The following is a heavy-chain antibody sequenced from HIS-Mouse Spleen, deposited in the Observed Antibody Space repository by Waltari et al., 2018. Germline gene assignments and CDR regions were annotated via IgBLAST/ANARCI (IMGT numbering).Heavy chain of an antibody. D-gene: IGHD6-6*01. Sequence: QVQLVQSGAEVKKPGASVKVSFKASGYTFTGYYMHWVRQAPGQGLEWMGWINTNSGGTNYAQKFQGRVTMTRDTSISTAYMELSRLRSDDTAVYYCARVYSSSWRGFDYWGQGTLVTVSS. J-gene: IGHJ4*02. V-gene: IGHV1-2*02. CDR1: GYTFTGYY. CDR2: INTNSGGT. CDR3: ARVYSSSWRGFDY.